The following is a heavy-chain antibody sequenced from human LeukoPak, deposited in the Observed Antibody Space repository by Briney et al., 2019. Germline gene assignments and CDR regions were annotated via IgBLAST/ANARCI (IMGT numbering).Heavy chain of an antibody. CDR3: ARGYGSGSYYHY. Sequence: SETLSLTRAVYGGSSSGYYWSWIRQPPGKGLEWIGEINRGGSTDYNPSLKSRVTVSVDTSKNQFSLKLSSVTAADTAVYYCARGYGSGSYYHYWGQGTLVTVSS. J-gene: IGHJ4*02. CDR1: GGSSSGYY. CDR2: INRGGST. D-gene: IGHD3-10*01. V-gene: IGHV4-34*01.